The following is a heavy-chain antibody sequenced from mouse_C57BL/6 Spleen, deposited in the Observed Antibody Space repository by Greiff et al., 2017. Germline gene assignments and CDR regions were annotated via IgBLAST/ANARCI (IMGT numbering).Heavy chain of an antibody. CDR1: GYSITSGYY. CDR3: AREGLHYYGSSLYYFDY. J-gene: IGHJ2*01. Sequence: EVQLQESGPGLVKPSQSLSLTCSVTGYSITSGYYWNWIRQFPGNKLEWMGYISYDGSNNYNPSLKNRISITRDTSKNQFFLKLNSVTTEDTATYYCAREGLHYYGSSLYYFDYWGQGTTLTVSS. D-gene: IGHD1-1*01. V-gene: IGHV3-6*01. CDR2: ISYDGSN.